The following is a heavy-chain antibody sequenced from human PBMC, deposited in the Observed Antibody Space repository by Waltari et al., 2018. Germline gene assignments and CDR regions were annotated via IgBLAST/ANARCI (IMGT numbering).Heavy chain of an antibody. Sequence: QVQLQQWGAGLLKPSETLSLTCAVSGGSFSGYYWSWIRKPPGKGLEWIGEINHSGSTNYNPSLKSRVTISVDTSKNQFSLKLSSVTAADTDVYYCARGRVVVPAASRVFGYWGQGTLVTVSS. CDR2: INHSGST. CDR1: GGSFSGYY. J-gene: IGHJ4*02. V-gene: IGHV4-34*01. D-gene: IGHD2-2*01. CDR3: ARGRVVVPAASRVFGY.